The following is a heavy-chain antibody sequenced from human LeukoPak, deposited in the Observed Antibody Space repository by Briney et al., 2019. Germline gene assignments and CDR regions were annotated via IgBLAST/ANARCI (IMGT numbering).Heavy chain of an antibody. V-gene: IGHV3-21*01. Sequence: GGSRRLSCAAPGFTFSSYSMNWVRQAPGKGLEWVSSISSSSSYIYYADSVKGRFTISRDNAKNSLYLQMNSLRAEDTAVYYCARDRGSSGWYLLFDPWGQGTLVTVSS. CDR2: ISSSSSYI. CDR1: GFTFSSYS. D-gene: IGHD6-19*01. CDR3: ARDRGSSGWYLLFDP. J-gene: IGHJ5*02.